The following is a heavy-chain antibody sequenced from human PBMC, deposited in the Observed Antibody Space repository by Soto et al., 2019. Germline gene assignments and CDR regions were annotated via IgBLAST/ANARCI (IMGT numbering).Heavy chain of an antibody. CDR1: GYTFTCYG. Sequence: ASVKVSCKASGYTFTCYGISWVRQAPGQGLEWMGWISAYNGNTNYAQKLQGRVTMTTDTSTSTAYMELRSLRSDDTAVYYCARDRIAVAGDAFDIWGQGTMVTVSS. CDR3: ARDRIAVAGDAFDI. J-gene: IGHJ3*02. CDR2: ISAYNGNT. D-gene: IGHD6-19*01. V-gene: IGHV1-18*01.